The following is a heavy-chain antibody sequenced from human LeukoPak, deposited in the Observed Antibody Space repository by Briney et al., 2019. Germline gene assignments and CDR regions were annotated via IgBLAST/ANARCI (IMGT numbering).Heavy chain of an antibody. CDR2: INHSGST. D-gene: IGHD6-13*01. J-gene: IGHJ5*02. CDR1: GGSFSGYY. V-gene: IGHV4-34*01. CDR3: ARGHVAAAGNSWFDP. Sequence: PSETLSLTCAVYGGSFSGYYWSWIRQPPGKGLQWIGEINHSGSTNYNPSLKSRVTISVDTSKNQFSLKLSSVTAADTAVYYCARGHVAAAGNSWFDPWGQGTLVTVSS.